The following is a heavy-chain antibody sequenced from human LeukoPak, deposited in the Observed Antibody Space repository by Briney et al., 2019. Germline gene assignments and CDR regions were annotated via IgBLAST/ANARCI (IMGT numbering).Heavy chain of an antibody. CDR3: ARLADYGNYGPREYLDF. Sequence: TSETLSLTCTVSGGSISSYYWSWVRQAPGKGLEWVSSISSSSSSIYYADSLKGRFTISRDNAKTSLYLQMNSLRAEDTAVYYCARLADYGNYGPREYLDFWGQGTLVTVSS. CDR2: ISSSSSSI. J-gene: IGHJ4*02. V-gene: IGHV3-21*01. D-gene: IGHD4-11*01. CDR1: GGSISSYY.